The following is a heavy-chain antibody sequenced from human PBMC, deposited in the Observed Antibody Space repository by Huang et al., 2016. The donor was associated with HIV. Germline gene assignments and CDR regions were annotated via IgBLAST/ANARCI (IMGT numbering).Heavy chain of an antibody. CDR3: ARGPSIAARAEYLQH. D-gene: IGHD6-6*01. CDR1: GYTFTSYG. J-gene: IGHJ1*01. CDR2: ISAYKGNT. Sequence: QVQLVQSGGEVKKPGASVKVSCKASGYTFTSYGISWVLQAPGQGLEWMGWISAYKGNTNYAQKVQGRVTMTTDTSTSIADVDLRSLRSDDTAMYYCARGPSIAARAEYLQHWGQGTLVTVSS. V-gene: IGHV1-18*04.